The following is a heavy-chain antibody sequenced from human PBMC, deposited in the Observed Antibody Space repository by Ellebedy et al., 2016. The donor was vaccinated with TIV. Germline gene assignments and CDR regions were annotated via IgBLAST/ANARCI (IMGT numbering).Heavy chain of an antibody. CDR1: GDSVPSNSAA. J-gene: IGHJ6*02. Sequence: SQTLSLTXXISGDSVPSNSAAWNWIRQSPSRGLEWLGRTYYRSKWYNDYAVSVKSRITINPDTSKNQFSLQLNSVTPEDTAVYYCARGRAVAGIYYYYYYGMDVWGQGTTVTVSS. V-gene: IGHV6-1*01. CDR2: TYYRSKWYN. CDR3: ARGRAVAGIYYYYYYGMDV. D-gene: IGHD6-19*01.